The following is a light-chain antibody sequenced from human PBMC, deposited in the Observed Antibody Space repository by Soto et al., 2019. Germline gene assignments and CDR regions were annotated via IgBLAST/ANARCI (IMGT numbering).Light chain of an antibody. CDR1: QSVSSN. CDR3: QQYNNWPPWT. J-gene: IGKJ2*02. CDR2: GAS. V-gene: IGKV3-15*01. Sequence: EIVMTQSPATRSVSPGERATLSCRASQSVSSNLAWYQQKPGQAPRLLIYGASTRATGIPARFSGSGSGTEFTLTISSLQSEDFAGYYCQQYNNWPPWTFGQGTKLEIK.